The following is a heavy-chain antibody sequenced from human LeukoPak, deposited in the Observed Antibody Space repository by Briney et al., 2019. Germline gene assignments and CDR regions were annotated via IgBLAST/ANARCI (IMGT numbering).Heavy chain of an antibody. D-gene: IGHD3-10*01. Sequence: GGSPRLSCAASGFTFTSYDMNWVRQAPGKGLEWLSLISSSDTQVYYADSVKGRFTISRDNAKKTLYLQMNSLRAEDTAVYYCAREQLLRGIDYWGQGTRVTVSS. CDR3: AREQLLRGIDY. CDR2: ISSSDTQV. V-gene: IGHV3-21*01. J-gene: IGHJ4*02. CDR1: GFTFTSYD.